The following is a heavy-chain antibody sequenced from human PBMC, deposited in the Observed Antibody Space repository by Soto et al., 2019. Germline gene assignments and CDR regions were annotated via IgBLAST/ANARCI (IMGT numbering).Heavy chain of an antibody. CDR1: GGTFSSYA. CDR2: IIPIFGTA. D-gene: IGHD3-22*01. CDR3: ARDLNMIVVSAFDI. V-gene: IGHV1-69*06. Sequence: GASVKVSCKASGGTFSSYAISWVRQAPGQGLEWMGGIIPIFGTASYAQKFQGRVTITADKSTSTAYMELSSLRSEDTAVYYCARDLNMIVVSAFDIWGQGTMVTVS. J-gene: IGHJ3*02.